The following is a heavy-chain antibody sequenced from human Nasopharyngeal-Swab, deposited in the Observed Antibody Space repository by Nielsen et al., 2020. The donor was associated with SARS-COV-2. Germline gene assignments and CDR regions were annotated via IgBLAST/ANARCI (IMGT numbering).Heavy chain of an antibody. CDR3: ARGSGSYKEILFDY. J-gene: IGHJ4*02. V-gene: IGHV3-30*03. D-gene: IGHD1-26*01. CDR2: ISYDGSNK. CDR1: GFTFSSYG. Sequence: GESLKISCAASGFTFSSYGMHWVRQAPGKGLEWVAVISYDGSNKYYADSVKGRFTISRDNSKNTLYLQMNSLRAEDTAVYYCARGSGSYKEILFDYWGQGTLVTVLL.